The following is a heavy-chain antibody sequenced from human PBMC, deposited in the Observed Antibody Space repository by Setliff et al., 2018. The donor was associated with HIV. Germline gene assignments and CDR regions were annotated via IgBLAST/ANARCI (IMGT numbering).Heavy chain of an antibody. CDR1: GGSFSGNY. Sequence: SETLSLTCAIYGGSFSGNYWSWIRQPPGKGLEWIGEINYSGTTNHNPFLKSRVTISVDTSKKQFSLKLNSVTAADSAIYYCAATYCRGGGRDCPQMYDYWGQGALVTVS. D-gene: IGHD2-15*01. CDR2: INYSGTT. V-gene: IGHV4-34*01. J-gene: IGHJ4*02. CDR3: AATYCRGGGRDCPQMYDY.